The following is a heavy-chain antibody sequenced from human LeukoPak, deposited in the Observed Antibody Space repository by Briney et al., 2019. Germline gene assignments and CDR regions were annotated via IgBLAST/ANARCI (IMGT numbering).Heavy chain of an antibody. D-gene: IGHD5-12*01. V-gene: IGHV3-33*01. CDR2: IWYDGSNK. CDR3: ARELYSGYGRFDY. Sequence: PGGSLRLSCAASGFTFSSYGMHWVRQAPGKGLEWVAVIWYDGSNKYYADSVKGRFTISRDNSKNTLYLQMNSLRAEDTAVYYCARELYSGYGRFDYWGQGTLVTVSS. J-gene: IGHJ4*02. CDR1: GFTFSSYG.